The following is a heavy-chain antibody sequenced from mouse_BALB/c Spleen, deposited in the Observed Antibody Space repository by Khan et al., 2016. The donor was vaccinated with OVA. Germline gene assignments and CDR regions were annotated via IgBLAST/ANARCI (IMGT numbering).Heavy chain of an antibody. CDR3: ARETVVDVYWYFDV. CDR1: GFTFTDYY. Sequence: EVELVESGGGLVQPGGSLRLSCATSGFTFTDYYMSWVRQPPGKSLEWLGFIRNKAKGYTTEYSVPVKGRFTISRDNSQSIVYLQMNTLRAEDSATYYCARETVVDVYWYFDVWGAGTTVTVSS. V-gene: IGHV7-3*02. J-gene: IGHJ1*01. D-gene: IGHD1-1*01. CDR2: IRNKAKGYTT.